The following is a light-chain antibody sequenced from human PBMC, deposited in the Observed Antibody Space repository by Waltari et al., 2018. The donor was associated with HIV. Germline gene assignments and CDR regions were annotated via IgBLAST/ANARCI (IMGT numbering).Light chain of an antibody. V-gene: IGKV3-15*01. CDR2: GAS. Sequence: VMTQSQATVSVSPGGRATLSCRASQSVGSYLAWYQQKPGQAPRLLIYGASTRATGSPTRFSGSGSGTEFTLTISSLKSEDFAVYYCHQYNKWPRGTFGGGTKVEV. J-gene: IGKJ4*01. CDR3: HQYNKWPRGT. CDR1: QSVGSY.